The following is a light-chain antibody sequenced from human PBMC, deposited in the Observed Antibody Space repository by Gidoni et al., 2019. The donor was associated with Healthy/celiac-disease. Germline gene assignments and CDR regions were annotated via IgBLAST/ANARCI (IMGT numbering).Light chain of an antibody. CDR3: QQYNSYSPYWT. J-gene: IGKJ1*01. V-gene: IGKV1-5*03. Sequence: DIQMTQSPSTLSASVGDRVTITCRASQSISSWLAWYQQKPGKAPKLLIYKASSLESGVPSRFSGSGSGTEFTLTISSLQPDDFATYYCQQYNSYSPYWTFGQXTKVEIK. CDR2: KAS. CDR1: QSISSW.